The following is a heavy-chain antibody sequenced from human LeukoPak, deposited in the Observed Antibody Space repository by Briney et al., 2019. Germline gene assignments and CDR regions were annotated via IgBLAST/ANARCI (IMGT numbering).Heavy chain of an antibody. J-gene: IGHJ3*02. Sequence: QTGGSLRLSCAASGFTFSSYAMSWVRQAPGKGLEWVSAISGSGGSTYYADSVKGRFTISRDNSKNTLYLQMNSLRAEDTAVYYCAKDRVFVVVVAAEINDAFDIWGQGTMVTVSS. CDR2: ISGSGGST. V-gene: IGHV3-23*01. D-gene: IGHD2-15*01. CDR3: AKDRVFVVVVAAEINDAFDI. CDR1: GFTFSSYA.